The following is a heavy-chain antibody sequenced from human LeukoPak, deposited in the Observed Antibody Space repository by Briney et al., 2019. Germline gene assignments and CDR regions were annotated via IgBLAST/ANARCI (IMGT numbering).Heavy chain of an antibody. J-gene: IGHJ4*02. V-gene: IGHV4-39*01. CDR1: GDSIRRIGYG. Sequence: SETLSLTSSVPGDSIRRIGYGWCWIRQPPGKGLEWIGNINYSGTTYYNPSLKSRLTISVDTSKNQFSLKLSSVTAADTAMYYCDRHPGYRDTIYYSVSWGQRTLVTVSS. CDR3: DRHPGYRDTIYYSVS. D-gene: IGHD3-9*01. CDR2: INYSGTT.